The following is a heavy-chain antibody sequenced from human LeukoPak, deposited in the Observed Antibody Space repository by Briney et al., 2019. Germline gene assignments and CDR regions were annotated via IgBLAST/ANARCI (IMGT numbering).Heavy chain of an antibody. D-gene: IGHD5-12*01. CDR3: AREGRVSGYDFDC. V-gene: IGHV3-74*03. J-gene: IGHJ4*02. Sequence: GGSLRLSCAASGFTLSSYWMHWVRQAPGKGLVWVSRINSDGSSITYADSVKGRFTISRDNAKNTLFLQMNSLRVEDTAVYYCAREGRVSGYDFDCWGQGTLVTVSS. CDR1: GFTLSSYW. CDR2: INSDGSSI.